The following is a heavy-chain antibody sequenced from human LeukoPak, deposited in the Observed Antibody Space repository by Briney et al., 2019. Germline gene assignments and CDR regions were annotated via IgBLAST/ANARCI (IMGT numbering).Heavy chain of an antibody. CDR3: ARATASNWFDP. Sequence: GGSLRLSCAASGFTFSSYAMSWVRQAPGKGLEWVANIKEDGSEKYYVDSVKGRFTISRDNAKNSLYLQMNSLRAEDTAIYYCARATASNWFDPWGQGTLVTVSS. CDR2: IKEDGSEK. CDR1: GFTFSSYA. V-gene: IGHV3-7*01. D-gene: IGHD5-18*01. J-gene: IGHJ5*02.